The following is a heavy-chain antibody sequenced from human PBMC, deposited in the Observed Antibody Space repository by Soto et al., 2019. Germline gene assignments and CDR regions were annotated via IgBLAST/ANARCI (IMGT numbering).Heavy chain of an antibody. J-gene: IGHJ6*02. CDR2: IDHSGST. Sequence: QVQLQESGPGLVKPSGTLSLTCAVSGGSISSSNWWSWVRQPPGKGLEWIGEIDHSGSTNYNPSLTSRVTISVDKSKTQFSLKLSSVTAADTAVYYCARAHGNYYYGMDVWGQGTTVTVS. V-gene: IGHV4-4*02. D-gene: IGHD4-17*01. CDR3: ARAHGNYYYGMDV. CDR1: GGSISSSNW.